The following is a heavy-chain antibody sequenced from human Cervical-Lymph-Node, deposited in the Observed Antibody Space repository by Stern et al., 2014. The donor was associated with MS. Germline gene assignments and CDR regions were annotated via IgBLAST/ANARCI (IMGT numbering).Heavy chain of an antibody. J-gene: IGHJ3*02. CDR1: GGSISSGNYY. D-gene: IGHD3-9*01. Sequence: QVQLQESGPGLVKPSQTLSLTCTVSGGSISSGNYYWSWIRQPAGEGLEWIGRIYSSGSTQYNPPLKSRVTISAATSTNPLSLRLGSGPAADTAVYYCARGNYDVLTDNGGHGFDIWGQGTMVTVSS. CDR2: IYSSGST. CDR3: ARGNYDVLTDNGGHGFDI. V-gene: IGHV4-61*02.